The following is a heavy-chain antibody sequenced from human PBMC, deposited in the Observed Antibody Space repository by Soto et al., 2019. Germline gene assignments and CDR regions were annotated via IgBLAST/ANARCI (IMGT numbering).Heavy chain of an antibody. CDR2: ISYDGSNK. D-gene: IGHD2-8*01. J-gene: IGHJ6*02. Sequence: SCKASGYTFTSYYMHWVRQAPGKGLEWVAVISYDGSNKYYADSVKGRFTISRDNSKNTLYLQMNSLRAEDTAVYYCAREGYCTNGVCYFYSGSNYYGMDVWGQGTTVTVSS. V-gene: IGHV3-30-3*01. CDR3: AREGYCTNGVCYFYSGSNYYGMDV. CDR1: GYTFTSYY.